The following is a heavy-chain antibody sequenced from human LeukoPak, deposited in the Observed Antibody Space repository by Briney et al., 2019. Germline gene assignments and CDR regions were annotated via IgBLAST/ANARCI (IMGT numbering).Heavy chain of an antibody. CDR3: AKDRSCTNNICHGDFDY. J-gene: IGHJ4*02. V-gene: IGHV3-23*01. CDR2: ISGSGGST. CDR1: GFTFSSYA. D-gene: IGHD2-8*01. Sequence: PGGSLRLSCAASGFTFSSYAMSWVRQAPGKGLEWVSDISGSGGSTYYADSVMGRFTISRDNSKNTLYLQMNSLRAEDTAVYYCAKDRSCTNNICHGDFDYWGQGTLVTVSS.